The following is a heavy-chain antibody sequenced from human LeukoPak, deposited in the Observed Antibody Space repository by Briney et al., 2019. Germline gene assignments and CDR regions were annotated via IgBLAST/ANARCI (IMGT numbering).Heavy chain of an antibody. Sequence: PGGSLRLSCAASGFTFDDYGMTWVRQAPGKGLEWVSGINWNGGSTGYGVSVKGRFTISRDNTKNSLYLQMNSLRAEDTALFYCARFREGTTHFDYWGQGTLVTVSS. J-gene: IGHJ4*02. V-gene: IGHV3-20*04. CDR1: GFTFDDYG. CDR2: INWNGGST. D-gene: IGHD1-7*01. CDR3: ARFREGTTHFDY.